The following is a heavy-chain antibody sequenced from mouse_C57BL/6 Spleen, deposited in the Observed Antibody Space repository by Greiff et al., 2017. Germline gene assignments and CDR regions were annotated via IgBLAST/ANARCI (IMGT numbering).Heavy chain of an antibody. D-gene: IGHD1-1*01. V-gene: IGHV1-62-2*01. J-gene: IGHJ4*01. Sequence: QVQLQQSGAELVKPGASVKLSCKASGYTFTEYTIHWVKQRSGQGLEWIGWFYPGSGSIKYNEKFKDKATLTADKASSTVYMELSRLTSEDSAVYFCARHEGYYYGSSYYAMDYWGQGTSVTVSS. CDR3: ARHEGYYYGSSYYAMDY. CDR1: GYTFTEYT. CDR2: FYPGSGSI.